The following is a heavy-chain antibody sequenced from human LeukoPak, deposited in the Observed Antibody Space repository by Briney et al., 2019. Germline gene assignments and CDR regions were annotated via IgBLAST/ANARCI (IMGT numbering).Heavy chain of an antibody. CDR2: IYSDNT. CDR1: GFTVSSNS. Sequence: GGSLRLSCTVSGFTVSSNSVSWVRQAPGKGLEWVSFIYSDNTHYSDSVKGRFTISRDNSKNTLYLQMNSLRSEDTAVYYCARRAGAYSHPYDYWGQGTLVTVSS. D-gene: IGHD4/OR15-4a*01. V-gene: IGHV3-53*01. J-gene: IGHJ4*02. CDR3: ARRAGAYSHPYDY.